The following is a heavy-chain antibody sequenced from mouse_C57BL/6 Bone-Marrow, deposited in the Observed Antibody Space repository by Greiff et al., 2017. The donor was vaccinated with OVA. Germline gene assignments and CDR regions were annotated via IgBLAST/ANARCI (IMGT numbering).Heavy chain of an antibody. Sequence: DVKLVESGGGLVKPGGSLKLSCAASGFTFSSYAMSWVRQTPEKRLEWVATISDGGSYTYYPDNVKGRFTISRDNAKNNLYLQMSHLKSEDTAMYYCARVGYYGSSFAYWGQGTLVTVSA. J-gene: IGHJ3*01. CDR3: ARVGYYGSSFAY. CDR1: GFTFSSYA. D-gene: IGHD1-1*01. V-gene: IGHV5-4*03. CDR2: ISDGGSYT.